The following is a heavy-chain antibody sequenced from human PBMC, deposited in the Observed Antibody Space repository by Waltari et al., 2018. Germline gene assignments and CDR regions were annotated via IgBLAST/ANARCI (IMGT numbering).Heavy chain of an antibody. CDR2: IYSGGST. J-gene: IGHJ6*02. D-gene: IGHD3-10*01. CDR1: GFTVISNY. CDR3: ARGELEESHGMDV. V-gene: IGHV3-53*01. Sequence: EVQLVASGGGLIQPGGSLRLSCAASGFTVISNYMSGVRQAPGQGLGWVSVIYSGGSTYYADSVKGRFTISRDNSKNTLDLQMNSLRAEDTDVYYCARGELEESHGMDVWGQGTTVTVSS.